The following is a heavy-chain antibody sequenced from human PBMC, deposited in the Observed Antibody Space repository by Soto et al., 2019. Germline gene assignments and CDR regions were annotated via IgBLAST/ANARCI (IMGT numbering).Heavy chain of an antibody. D-gene: IGHD1-1*01. CDR3: ARWWNDEEWVETMDV. CDR1: GFSFSSYG. Sequence: ESGGGVVQPGRSLRLSCAASGFSFSSYGMHWVRQAPGKGLEWVAVIYYDGSNEYYSDSVKGRFTISRDNSKNTLYLQMNSLRVEDTAVYYCARWWNDEEWVETMDVWGQWTTVTVSS. CDR2: IYYDGSNE. V-gene: IGHV3-33*01. J-gene: IGHJ6*02.